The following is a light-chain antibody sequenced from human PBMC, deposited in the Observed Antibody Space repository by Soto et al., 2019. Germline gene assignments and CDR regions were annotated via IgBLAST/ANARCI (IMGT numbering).Light chain of an antibody. Sequence: EIVLTQSPGTLSLSPGERATLSCRASQSVSSTFLGWYQQKPGQAPVLLIYGSSNRATGIPDRFSGIGSGTDFTLTISRLEPEDFAVYYCQQYDSSPRTFGQGTKVEIK. CDR2: GSS. J-gene: IGKJ1*01. V-gene: IGKV3-20*01. CDR3: QQYDSSPRT. CDR1: QSVSSTF.